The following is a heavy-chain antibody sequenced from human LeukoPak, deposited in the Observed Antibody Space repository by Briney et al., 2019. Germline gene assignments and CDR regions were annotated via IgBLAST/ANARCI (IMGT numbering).Heavy chain of an antibody. D-gene: IGHD3-10*01. V-gene: IGHV1-8*01. J-gene: IGHJ5*02. CDR3: AREGNGDYYGSGSYFGWFDP. Sequence: ASVKVSCKASGYTFTSYDINWVRQATGQGLEWMGWMNPNSGNTGYAQKFQGRVTMTRDTSTSTVYMELSSLRSEDTAVYYCAREGNGDYYGSGSYFGWFDPWGQGTLVTVSS. CDR2: MNPNSGNT. CDR1: GYTFTSYD.